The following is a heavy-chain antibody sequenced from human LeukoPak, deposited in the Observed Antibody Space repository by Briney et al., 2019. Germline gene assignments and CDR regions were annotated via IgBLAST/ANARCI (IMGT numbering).Heavy chain of an antibody. CDR3: ARGVFGRSSSWFVGYYYYYMDV. Sequence: PSETLSLTCAVYGGSFSGYYWSWIRQPPGKGLEWIGEINHSGSTNYNPSLKSRVTISVDTSKNQFSLKLSSVTAADTAVYYCARGVFGRSSSWFVGYYYYYMDVWGKGTTVTVSS. V-gene: IGHV4-34*01. J-gene: IGHJ6*03. D-gene: IGHD6-13*01. CDR2: INHSGST. CDR1: GGSFSGYY.